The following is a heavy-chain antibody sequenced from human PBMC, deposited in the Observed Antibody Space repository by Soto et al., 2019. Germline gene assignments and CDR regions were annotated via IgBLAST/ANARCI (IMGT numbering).Heavy chain of an antibody. J-gene: IGHJ4*02. V-gene: IGHV4-39*01. CDR3: TRLQRRWLSSDS. Sequence: QLQLQESGPGLVKPSETLSLTCTVSGGSISNSSYYWGWIRQPPGKGLEWIGHIYYTGTSYSNPSLKGRVTLSVDTSKNQISLKLNSMTAADTAVFYCTRLQRRWLSSDSWGQGTLVTVSS. CDR1: GGSISNSSYY. CDR2: IYYTGTS. D-gene: IGHD5-12*01.